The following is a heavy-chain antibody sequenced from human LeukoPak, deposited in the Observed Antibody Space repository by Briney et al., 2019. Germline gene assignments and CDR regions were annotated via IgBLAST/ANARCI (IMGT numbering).Heavy chain of an antibody. CDR1: GGSISSGGYY. CDR3: ARGRYCSSTSCPFDY. Sequence: SETLSLTCTVSGGSISSGGYYWSWIRQHPGKGLEWIGYIYYSGSTYYNPSLKSRVTISVDTSKNQFSLKLSSVTAADTAVYYCARGRYCSSTSCPFDYWGQGTLVTVSS. D-gene: IGHD2-2*01. CDR2: IYYSGST. J-gene: IGHJ4*02. V-gene: IGHV4-31*03.